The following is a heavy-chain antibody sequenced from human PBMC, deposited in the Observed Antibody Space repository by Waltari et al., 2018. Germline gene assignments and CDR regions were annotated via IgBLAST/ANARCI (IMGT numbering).Heavy chain of an antibody. Sequence: EVQLLESGGGLIPPGGSLTLSCAASGFTFNHYAMNWIRQAPGKGLEWVSVIYSGGGAYYADTVKGRLTISRDNAKNTLYLQMSSLRLEDTAVYYCVKETAYGYHFDNWGQGTLVSVSS. CDR2: IYSGGGA. CDR1: GFTFNHYA. D-gene: IGHD5-18*01. J-gene: IGHJ4*02. V-gene: IGHV3-23*03. CDR3: VKETAYGYHFDN.